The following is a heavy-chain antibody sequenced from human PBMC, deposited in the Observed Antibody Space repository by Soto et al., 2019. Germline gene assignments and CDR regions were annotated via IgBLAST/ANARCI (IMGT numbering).Heavy chain of an antibody. J-gene: IGHJ3*02. D-gene: IGHD6-13*01. CDR3: ARDREPGIAAAGDAFDI. CDR2: INPNSGGT. CDR1: GYTFTGYY. Sequence: GASVKVSCKASGYTFTGYYMHWVRQAPGQGLEWMGWINPNSGGTNYAQKFQGRVTMTRDTSISTAYMELSSLRSEDTAVYYCARDREPGIAAAGDAFDIWGQGTMVTVSS. V-gene: IGHV1-2*02.